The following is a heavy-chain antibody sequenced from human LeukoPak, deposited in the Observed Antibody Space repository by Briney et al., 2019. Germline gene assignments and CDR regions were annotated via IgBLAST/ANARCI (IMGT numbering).Heavy chain of an antibody. CDR2: IYTSGST. D-gene: IGHD3-22*01. Sequence: PSQTLSLPCTGSGGSISSGSYYWSWIRQPAGKGLEWIGRIYTSGSTNYNPSLKTRVTISVDTSKNQFSLKLSSVTAADTAVYYCARVTTGGYYNCWGQGTLVTVPS. J-gene: IGHJ4*02. CDR1: GGSISSGSYY. V-gene: IGHV4-61*02. CDR3: ARVTTGGYYNC.